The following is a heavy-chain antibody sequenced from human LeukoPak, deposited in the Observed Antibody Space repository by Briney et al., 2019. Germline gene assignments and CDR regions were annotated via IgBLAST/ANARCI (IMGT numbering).Heavy chain of an antibody. V-gene: IGHV3-23*01. CDR1: GFIFSSYA. CDR3: AKEAEYDILTGYSHFDC. D-gene: IGHD3-9*01. CDR2: ISGSGTST. Sequence: AGGSLRLSCAASGFIFSSYAMTWVRQAPGRGLEWVSVISGSGTSTYHADSVKGRFTVSRDNSKNTLYLQMNSLRAEDTAVYFCAKEAEYDILTGYSHFDCWGQGTLVTVSS. J-gene: IGHJ4*02.